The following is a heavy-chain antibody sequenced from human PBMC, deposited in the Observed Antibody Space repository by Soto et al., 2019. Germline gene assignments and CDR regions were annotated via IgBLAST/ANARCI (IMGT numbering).Heavy chain of an antibody. D-gene: IGHD6-19*01. CDR1: GYTFTSYG. J-gene: IGHJ4*02. Sequence: QVQLVQSGAEVKKPGASVKVSCKASGYTFTSYGISWVRQAPGQGLEWMGWISAYNGNTNYAQKLQGRVTMTTDTSTSTAYMELRGLRSDDTAVYYCARRRSSGWSTHTEDYWGQGTLVTVSS. V-gene: IGHV1-18*01. CDR2: ISAYNGNT. CDR3: ARRRSSGWSTHTEDY.